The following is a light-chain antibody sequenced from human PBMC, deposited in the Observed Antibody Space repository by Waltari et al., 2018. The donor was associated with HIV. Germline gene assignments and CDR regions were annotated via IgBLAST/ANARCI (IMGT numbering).Light chain of an antibody. V-gene: IGLV3-1*01. CDR3: QAWDTGSAV. CDR1: KLGDKY. CDR2: QDY. J-gene: IGLJ2*01. Sequence: SYELTQPPSVSVSPGQTASIPCSGDKLGDKYACWYQQKPGQSPVLVIDQDYKRPSGITERFSGSNSGNTATLTISGTQAMDEADYYCQAWDTGSAVFGGGTKLTVL.